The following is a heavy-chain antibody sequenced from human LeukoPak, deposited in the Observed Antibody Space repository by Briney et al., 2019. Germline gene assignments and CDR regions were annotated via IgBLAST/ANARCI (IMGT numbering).Heavy chain of an antibody. CDR3: ARGGSSWYAFFQSYYYYYYMDV. D-gene: IGHD6-13*01. CDR1: GGTFSSYA. J-gene: IGHJ6*03. CDR2: IIPIFGTA. V-gene: IGHV1-69*13. Sequence: SVKVSCKASGGTFSSYAISWVRQAPGQGLEWMGGIIPIFGTANYAQKFQGRVTITADESTSTAYMELSSLRSEDTAVYYCARGGSSWYAFFQSYYYYYYMDVWGKGTTVTISS.